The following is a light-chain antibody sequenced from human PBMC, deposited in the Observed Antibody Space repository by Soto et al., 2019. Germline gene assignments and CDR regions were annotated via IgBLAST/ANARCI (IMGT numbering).Light chain of an antibody. Sequence: EIVLTQSPATLSLFPGERATLSCRASQSIITYLAWYQQRSGQAPRLLIFDASYRATGIPARFSGSGSGTDFTLTVSRLEPEDFAVYYCQQYHWAPDTFGQGTRLEIK. CDR2: DAS. CDR1: QSIITY. V-gene: IGKV3-11*01. J-gene: IGKJ5*01. CDR3: QQYHWAPDT.